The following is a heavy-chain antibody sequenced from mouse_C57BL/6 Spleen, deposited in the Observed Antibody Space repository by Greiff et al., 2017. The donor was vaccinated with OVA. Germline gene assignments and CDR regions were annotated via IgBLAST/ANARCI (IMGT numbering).Heavy chain of an antibody. V-gene: IGHV1-72*01. CDR1: GYTFTGYW. CDR2: IDPYSGGT. D-gene: IGHD3-3*01. CDR3: ARTLGLDYAMDY. Sequence: QVQLQQSGAELVKPGASVKLSCKASGYTFTGYWMHWVMQRPGRGLEWIGWIDPYSGGTEYDEKLKGKATLSVDKPSSTAYMQLRSLTAEDSAVYDCARTLGLDYAMDYWGKGTSVTVSA. J-gene: IGHJ4*01.